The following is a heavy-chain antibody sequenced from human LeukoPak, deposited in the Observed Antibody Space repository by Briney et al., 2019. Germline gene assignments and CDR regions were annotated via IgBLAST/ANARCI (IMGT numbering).Heavy chain of an antibody. CDR3: ARGLSGLYDFWSGPHDY. J-gene: IGHJ4*02. Sequence: GGSLRLSCAASGFTFSSYEMNWVRQAPGKGLEWISYISSSGSTIYYADSVKGRFTISRDNAKNSLYLQMNSLRAEDTAVYYCARGLSGLYDFWSGPHDYWGQGTLVTVSS. D-gene: IGHD3-3*01. CDR2: ISSSGSTI. CDR1: GFTFSSYE. V-gene: IGHV3-48*03.